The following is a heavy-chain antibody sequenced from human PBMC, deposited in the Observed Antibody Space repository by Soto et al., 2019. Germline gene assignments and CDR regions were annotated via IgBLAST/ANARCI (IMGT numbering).Heavy chain of an antibody. CDR3: ARRSGWYDSITWFDP. CDR2: ISAYNGNT. V-gene: IGHV1-18*01. D-gene: IGHD6-19*01. CDR1: GYTFTSYG. Sequence: ASVKVSCKASGYTFTSYGNSWVRQAPGQGLEWMGWISAYNGNTNYAQKLQGRVTMTTDTSTSTAYMELRSLRSDDTAVYYCARRSGWYDSITWFDPWGQGTLVTVSS. J-gene: IGHJ5*02.